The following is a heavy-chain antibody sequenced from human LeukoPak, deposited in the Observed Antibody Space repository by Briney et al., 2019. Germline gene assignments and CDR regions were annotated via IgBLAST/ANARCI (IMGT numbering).Heavy chain of an antibody. Sequence: ASVKVSCKASGGIFSSYAISWVRQAPGQGLEWMGRIIPIFGTANYAQKFQGRVTITTDESTSTAYMELSSLRSEDTAVYYCARGTYDYGDYVAIDYWGQGTLVTVSS. J-gene: IGHJ4*02. D-gene: IGHD4-17*01. CDR3: ARGTYDYGDYVAIDY. V-gene: IGHV1-69*05. CDR1: GGIFSSYA. CDR2: IIPIFGTA.